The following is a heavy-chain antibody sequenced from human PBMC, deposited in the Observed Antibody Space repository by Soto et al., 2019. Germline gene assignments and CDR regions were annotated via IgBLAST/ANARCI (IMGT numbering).Heavy chain of an antibody. V-gene: IGHV3-30*18. CDR1: GFTFSSYG. Sequence: QVQLVESGGGVVQPGRSLRLSCAASGFTFSSYGMHLVRQAPGKELEWVAVISYDGSNKYYTDSVKGRFTISRDNSKNTLYLQMNSLRAEDTAVYYCAKEGRAYCGGDCDAFDIWGQRTMVTVSS. D-gene: IGHD2-21*02. CDR3: AKEGRAYCGGDCDAFDI. CDR2: ISYDGSNK. J-gene: IGHJ3*02.